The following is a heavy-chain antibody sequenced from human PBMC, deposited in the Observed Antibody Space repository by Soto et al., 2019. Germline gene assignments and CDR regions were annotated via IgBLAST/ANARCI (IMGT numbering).Heavy chain of an antibody. J-gene: IGHJ4*02. Sequence: GGSLRLSCAASGFTFSSYAMHWVRQAPGKGLEWVAVISYDGSNKYYADSEKGRFTISRDNSKNTLYLQMNSLRAEDTAVYYCARGQLEPPDYWGQGTLVTVSS. CDR3: ARGQLEPPDY. V-gene: IGHV3-30*04. CDR2: ISYDGSNK. CDR1: GFTFSSYA. D-gene: IGHD1-1*01.